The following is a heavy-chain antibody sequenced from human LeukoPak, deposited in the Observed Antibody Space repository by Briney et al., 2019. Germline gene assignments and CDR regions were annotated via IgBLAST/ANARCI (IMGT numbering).Heavy chain of an antibody. J-gene: IGHJ4*02. CDR1: GGSFSGYY. Sequence: PSETLSLTCAVYGGSFSGYYWSWIRQPPGKGLEWLGEINHSGSTNYNPSLKSRVTITVDTSKNQFSLKLSSVTAADTAVYYCAREKTRITIFGVVSESFDYWGQGTLVTVSS. CDR3: AREKTRITIFGVVSESFDY. V-gene: IGHV4-34*01. CDR2: INHSGST. D-gene: IGHD3-3*01.